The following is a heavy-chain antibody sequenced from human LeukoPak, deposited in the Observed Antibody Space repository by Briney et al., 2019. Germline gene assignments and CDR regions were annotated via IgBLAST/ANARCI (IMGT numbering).Heavy chain of an antibody. CDR3: ARGAVTTSGEEPVDY. Sequence: ASVKVSCKTSGYSFTSYNLHWVRQAPGQRLEWMGIINPSGGNTNYAQKFQGRVTMTRDTSTSTVYVELSSLRSEDTAVYYCARGAVTTSGEEPVDYWGQGTLVTVSS. J-gene: IGHJ4*02. CDR2: INPSGGNT. CDR1: GYSFTSYN. V-gene: IGHV1-46*01. D-gene: IGHD4-17*01.